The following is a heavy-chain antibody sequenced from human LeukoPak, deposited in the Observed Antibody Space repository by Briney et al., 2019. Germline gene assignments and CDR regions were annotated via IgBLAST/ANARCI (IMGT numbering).Heavy chain of an antibody. Sequence: GGSLRLSCAASGFTVSSNYMCWVRQAPGKGLEWVSVIYSGGSTYYADSVKGRFTISRDNSKNTLYLQVNSLRAEDTAVYYCAREPGYSSGWYDYWGQGTLVTVSS. CDR2: IYSGGST. CDR1: GFTVSSNY. J-gene: IGHJ4*02. CDR3: AREPGYSSGWYDY. D-gene: IGHD6-19*01. V-gene: IGHV3-53*01.